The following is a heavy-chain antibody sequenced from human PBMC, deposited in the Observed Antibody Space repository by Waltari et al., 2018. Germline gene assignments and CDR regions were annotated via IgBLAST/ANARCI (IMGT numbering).Heavy chain of an antibody. CDR3: ARDLDYYDRCYGMDV. Sequence: TWVRQAPGKGLEGVSVIYAGGHTYYADSVKGRFTISRDTSKNTLSLQMNSLRVEDTAVYYCARDLDYYDRCYGMDVWGRGTTVTVSS. D-gene: IGHD3-22*01. J-gene: IGHJ6*02. CDR2: IYAGGHT. V-gene: IGHV3-53*01.